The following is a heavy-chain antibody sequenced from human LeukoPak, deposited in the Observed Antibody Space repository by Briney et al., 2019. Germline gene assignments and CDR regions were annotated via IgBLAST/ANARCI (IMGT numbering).Heavy chain of an antibody. J-gene: IGHJ4*02. D-gene: IGHD2-2*01. Sequence: GGSLRLSCADSGFTFSTYGMHWVRQAPGKGLEWVAVISYDGSNKYYADSVKGRFTISRDNSKNTLYLQMNSLRAEDTAVYYCANREYHLPALYWGQGTLVTVSS. V-gene: IGHV3-30*18. CDR1: GFTFSTYG. CDR2: ISYDGSNK. CDR3: ANREYHLPALY.